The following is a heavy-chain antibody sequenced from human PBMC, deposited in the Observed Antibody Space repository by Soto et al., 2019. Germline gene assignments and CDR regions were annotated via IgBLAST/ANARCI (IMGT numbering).Heavy chain of an antibody. Sequence: QVQLVQTGAEVKKPGSSVKVSCKASVGTFSSYASSWVRHAPGHGLEWMGGIIPIFGTANYAQKLQGRVTITADESTSTAYMEMSSLRAEDTAVYYCARARVRWLPRGCFDYWGQGTLVTVSS. CDR3: ARARVRWLPRGCFDY. CDR2: IIPIFGTA. CDR1: VGTFSSYA. J-gene: IGHJ4*02. D-gene: IGHD5-12*01. V-gene: IGHV1-69*12.